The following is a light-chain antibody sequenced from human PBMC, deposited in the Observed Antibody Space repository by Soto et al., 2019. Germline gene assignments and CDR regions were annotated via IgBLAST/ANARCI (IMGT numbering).Light chain of an antibody. CDR1: QGISNY. J-gene: IGKJ1*01. CDR2: AAS. CDR3: QKYNSAVRT. Sequence: DIQMTPSPSSLSASVGDRVTITCRASQGISNYLAWYQQKPGKVPKLLIYAASTLQSGVPSRFSGSGSGTDFTLTISSLQPEHVATYCCQKYNSAVRTFGQGTKVEIK. V-gene: IGKV1-27*01.